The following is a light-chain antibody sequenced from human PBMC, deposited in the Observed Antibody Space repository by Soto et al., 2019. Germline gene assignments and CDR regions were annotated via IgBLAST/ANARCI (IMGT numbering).Light chain of an antibody. CDR3: QHYSAWPLT. CDR2: GAS. Sequence: EIVMTQSPATLSVSPGERATLFCRASQSVRSNFLAWYQQKPGQAPRLLIYGASTTATGVPARFSGSGSGTEFTLTISSLQSEDFAVYYCQHYSAWPLTFGGGTKVEIK. CDR1: QSVRSN. V-gene: IGKV3-15*01. J-gene: IGKJ4*01.